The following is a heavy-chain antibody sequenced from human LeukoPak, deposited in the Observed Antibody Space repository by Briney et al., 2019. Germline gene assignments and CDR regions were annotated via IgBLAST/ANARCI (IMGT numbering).Heavy chain of an antibody. CDR2: IVVGSGNT. J-gene: IGHJ4*02. Sequence: SVKVSCKASGFTFTSSAVQWVRQARGQRLEWIGWIVVGSGNTNYAQKFQERVTITRDMSTSTAYMELSSLRSEDTAVYYCAAAGPGGPKPKMGYWGQGTLVTVSS. CDR1: GFTFTSSA. CDR3: AAAGPGGPKPKMGY. D-gene: IGHD2-8*02. V-gene: IGHV1-58*01.